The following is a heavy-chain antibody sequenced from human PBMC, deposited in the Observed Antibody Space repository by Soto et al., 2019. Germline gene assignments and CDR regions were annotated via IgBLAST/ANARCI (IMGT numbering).Heavy chain of an antibody. CDR2: IWYDGSNK. V-gene: IGHV3-33*08. D-gene: IGHD1-1*01. CDR3: ARDMNWNDVGYFDY. CDR1: GFTFSSYS. Sequence: GGSLRLSCAASGFTFSSYSMNWVRQATGKGLEWVAFIWYDGSNKFYADSVKGRFTISRDNSKNTLYLQMNSLRAEDTAVYYCARDMNWNDVGYFDYWGQGTLVTVSS. J-gene: IGHJ4*02.